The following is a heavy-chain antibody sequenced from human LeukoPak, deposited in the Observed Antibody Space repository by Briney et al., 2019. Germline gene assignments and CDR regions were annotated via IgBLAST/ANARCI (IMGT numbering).Heavy chain of an antibody. V-gene: IGHV3-64*01. CDR3: ARDPYCSSTSCYYYFDY. CDR1: GFTFSSYA. Sequence: GGSLRLSCAASGFTFSSYAMHWVRQAPGKGLEYVSAISSNGGSTYYANSVKGRFTISRDNSKNTLYLQMGSLRAEGMAVYYCARDPYCSSTSCYYYFDYWGQGTLVTVSS. D-gene: IGHD2-2*01. J-gene: IGHJ4*02. CDR2: ISSNGGST.